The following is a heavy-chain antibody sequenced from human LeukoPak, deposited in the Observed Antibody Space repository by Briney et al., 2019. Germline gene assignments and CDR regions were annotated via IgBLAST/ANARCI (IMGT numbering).Heavy chain of an antibody. D-gene: IGHD1-26*01. V-gene: IGHV3-48*03. CDR3: ARPRGHDDAFDI. CDR1: GFTFSSYE. Sequence: GGSLRLSYTASGFTFSSYEMNWVRQAPGKGLEWVSYISNSGSTTYYADSVKGRFTISRDNAKNSLYLQMNSLRAEDTAVYYCARPRGHDDAFDIWGQGTMVTVSS. CDR2: ISNSGSTT. J-gene: IGHJ3*02.